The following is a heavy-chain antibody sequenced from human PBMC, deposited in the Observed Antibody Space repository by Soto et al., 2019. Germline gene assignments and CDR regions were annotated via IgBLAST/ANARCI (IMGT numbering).Heavy chain of an antibody. J-gene: IGHJ6*02. CDR2: TYYRSKWYN. CDR1: EDSVSSNSAA. CDR3: ARDDFWSGYWENYYGMDV. Sequence: PSQTLSLTCAISEDSVSSNSAAWNWIRQSPSRGLEWLGRTYYRSKWYNDYAVSVKSRITINPDTSKNQFSLQLNSVTPEDTAVYYCARDDFWSGYWENYYGMDVWGQGTTVTVSS. V-gene: IGHV6-1*01. D-gene: IGHD3-3*01.